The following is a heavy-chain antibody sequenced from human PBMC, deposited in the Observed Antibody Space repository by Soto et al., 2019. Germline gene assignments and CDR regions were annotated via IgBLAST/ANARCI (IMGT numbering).Heavy chain of an antibody. CDR1: GFLFSDYY. CDR2: ITISGRTI. D-gene: IGHD6-19*01. J-gene: IGHJ4*02. CDR3: ARDSSGWYVDY. Sequence: SLRLSCAASGFLFSDYYMTWIRQAPGKGLEWVSYITISGRTIYYADSMKGRFTISRDNAKNLVYLQMNSLRAEDTAVYYCARDSSGWYVDYWGQGTLVTVYS. V-gene: IGHV3-11*01.